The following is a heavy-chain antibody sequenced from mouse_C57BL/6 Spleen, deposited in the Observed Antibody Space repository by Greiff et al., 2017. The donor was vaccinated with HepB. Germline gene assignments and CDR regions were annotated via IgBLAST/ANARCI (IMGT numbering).Heavy chain of an antibody. J-gene: IGHJ1*03. V-gene: IGHV1-82*01. D-gene: IGHD3-2*02. CDR3: ARDSAGHWYLDV. CDR2: IYPGDGDT. CDR1: GYAFSSSW. Sequence: QVQLQQSGPELVKPGASVKISCKASGYAFSSSWMNWVKQRPGKGLEWIGRIYPGDGDTNYNGKFKGKATLTADKSSSTAYMQLSSLTSEDSAVYFCARDSAGHWYLDVGGTGTTATVSS.